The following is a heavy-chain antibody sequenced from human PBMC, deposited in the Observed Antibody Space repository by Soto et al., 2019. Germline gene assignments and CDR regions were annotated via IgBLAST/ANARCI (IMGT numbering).Heavy chain of an antibody. V-gene: IGHV3-33*01. J-gene: IGHJ4*02. D-gene: IGHD4-4*01. Sequence: PRGSLRLSCTTSGFTFSTYGMHWVRQAPGKGLEWVATIWYHGNTYYYKDSIKGRFAVSRDNSKNTVFLQMNTLRAEDTATYYCARDLVYGGNYVFDFCCLGPLVSLS. CDR1: GFTFSTYG. CDR3: ARDLVYGGNYVFDF. CDR2: IWYHGNTY.